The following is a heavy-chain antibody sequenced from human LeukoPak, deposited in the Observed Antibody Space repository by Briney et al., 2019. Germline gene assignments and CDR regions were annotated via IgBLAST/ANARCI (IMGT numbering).Heavy chain of an antibody. D-gene: IGHD3-10*01. CDR1: GFTFSSYP. J-gene: IGHJ4*02. CDR2: ISGSGGST. V-gene: IGHV3-23*01. Sequence: PGGSLRLSCAASGFTFSSYPMSWVRQAPGKGLEWVSAISGSGGSTYYADSVKGRFTISRDNSKNTLYLQMNSLRADDTAVYYCAKVSGSGSYYPDYWGQGTLVTVSS. CDR3: AKVSGSGSYYPDY.